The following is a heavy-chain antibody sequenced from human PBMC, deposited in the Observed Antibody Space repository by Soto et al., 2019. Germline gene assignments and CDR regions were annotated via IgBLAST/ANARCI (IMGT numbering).Heavy chain of an antibody. J-gene: IGHJ5*02. CDR2: IYYSGST. CDR3: AAVAAKSGWFDP. D-gene: IGHD2-15*01. V-gene: IGHV4-39*07. CDR1: GGSISSSSYY. Sequence: SETLSLTCTVSGGSISSSSYYWDWIRQPPGKGLEWIGSIYYSGSTYYNPSLKSRVTISADTSKNQFSLKLSSVTAADTAVYYCAAVAAKSGWFDPWGQGTLVTVSS.